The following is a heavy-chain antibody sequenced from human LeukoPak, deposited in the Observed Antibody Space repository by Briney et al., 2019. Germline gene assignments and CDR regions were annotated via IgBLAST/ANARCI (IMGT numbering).Heavy chain of an antibody. D-gene: IGHD3-10*01. CDR3: ARENYYRIGRFDRAYLDD. CDR2: ISTYNGDT. CDR1: GYTFTSYG. Sequence: GSVKVSCKASGYTFTSYGINWVRQAPGQGLEWMGWISTYNGDTNYAQKLQGRVTMTTDTSTSTVYMELRGLRSEDMAVYYCARENYYRIGRFDRAYLDDWGQGTLVTVSS. J-gene: IGHJ4*02. V-gene: IGHV1-18*03.